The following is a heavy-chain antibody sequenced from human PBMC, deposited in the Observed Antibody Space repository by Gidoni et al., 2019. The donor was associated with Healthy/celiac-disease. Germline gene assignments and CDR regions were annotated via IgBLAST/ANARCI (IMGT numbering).Heavy chain of an antibody. CDR3: ARVVVVPAAMISYYYGMDV. D-gene: IGHD2-2*01. Sequence: QVQLVQSGAEVKKPGASVKVSCKASGYTFTSDGISWVRQAPGQGLEWMGWISAYNGNTNYAQKLQGRVTMTTDTSTSTAYMELRSLRSDDTAVYYCARVVVVPAAMISYYYGMDVWGQGTTVTVSS. J-gene: IGHJ6*02. V-gene: IGHV1-18*01. CDR2: ISAYNGNT. CDR1: GYTFTSDG.